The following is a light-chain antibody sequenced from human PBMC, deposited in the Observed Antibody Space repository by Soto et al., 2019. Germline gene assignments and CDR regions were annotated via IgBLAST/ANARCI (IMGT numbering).Light chain of an antibody. CDR1: HSIHSSF. Sequence: EVVLTQSPGTLSLSPGERASLSCRASHSIHSSFLAWYQQKPGQAPRLLIYGASSRATDIPHRFSGSGSGTDFTLTITRLEPEDFAVYYCQQYDTSPYTFGQGTKLEI. CDR2: GAS. CDR3: QQYDTSPYT. V-gene: IGKV3-20*01. J-gene: IGKJ2*01.